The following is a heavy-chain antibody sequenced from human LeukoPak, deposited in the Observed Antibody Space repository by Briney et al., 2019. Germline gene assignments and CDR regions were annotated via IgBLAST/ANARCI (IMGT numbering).Heavy chain of an antibody. V-gene: IGHV4-61*01. CDR2: IYYSGST. D-gene: IGHD2-2*01. CDR1: GGSVSSGSYY. CDR3: ARLVTGYQLLWGGYYYYMDV. Sequence: SETLSLTCTVSGGSVSSGSYYWSWIRQPPGKGLEWIGYIYYSGSTNYNPSLKSRVTISVDTSKNQFSLKLSSVTAADTAVYYCARLVTGYQLLWGGYYYYMDVWGKGTTVTVSS. J-gene: IGHJ6*03.